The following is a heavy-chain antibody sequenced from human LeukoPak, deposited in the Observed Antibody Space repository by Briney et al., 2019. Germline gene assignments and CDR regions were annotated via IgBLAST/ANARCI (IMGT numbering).Heavy chain of an antibody. J-gene: IGHJ4*02. D-gene: IGHD3-3*02. CDR3: SRGLSV. CDR1: GFTFSSYD. V-gene: IGHV3-48*03. Sequence: GGSLRLSCAASGFTFSSYDMNWVRQASGKGLEWVSFISSSGSPIYYADSVKGRFTISRDNAKSSLYLQMNRLRAEDTAVYYCSRGLSVGGQGTLVSVSS. CDR2: ISSSGSPI.